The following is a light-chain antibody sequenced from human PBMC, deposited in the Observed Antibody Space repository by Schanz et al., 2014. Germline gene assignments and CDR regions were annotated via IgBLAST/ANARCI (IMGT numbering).Light chain of an antibody. V-gene: IGKV3-15*01. CDR2: GAS. Sequence: EIVMTQSPATLSVSPGERATLSCRASQSVSSNLAWYHQKPGQAPRLLIYGASTRATGIPARFSGSGSGTEFTLTISSLQSEDFAVYYCQQYNNWPERSTFGQGTKLEIK. J-gene: IGKJ2*01. CDR3: QQYNNWPERST. CDR1: QSVSSN.